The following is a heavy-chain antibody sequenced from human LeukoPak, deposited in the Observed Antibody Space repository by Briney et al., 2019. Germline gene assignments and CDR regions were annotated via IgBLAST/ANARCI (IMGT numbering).Heavy chain of an antibody. CDR3: ARGCSSTSCLDY. V-gene: IGHV1-2*02. CDR2: INPNSGGT. Sequence: ASVKVSCKASGYTFTGYYMHWVRQAPGQGLEWMGWINPNSGGTNYAQKFQGRVTMTRDTSTSTVYMELSSLRSEDTAVYYCARGCSSTSCLDYWGQGTLVTVSS. CDR1: GYTFTGYY. J-gene: IGHJ4*02. D-gene: IGHD2-2*01.